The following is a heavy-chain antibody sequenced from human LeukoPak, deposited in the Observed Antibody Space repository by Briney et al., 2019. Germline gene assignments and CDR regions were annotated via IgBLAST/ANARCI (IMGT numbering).Heavy chain of an antibody. CDR3: ARGVGAATNYFDY. J-gene: IGHJ4*02. D-gene: IGHD1-26*01. V-gene: IGHV1-8*03. Sequence: GASVKVSCKASGYTFISQDIYWVRQATGQGLEWMGWMNPNSGNTGYAQKFQGRVTFTRNTSKSTAYMQLSSLRSEDTAVYYCARGVGAATNYFDYWGQGTLVTVSS. CDR1: GYTFISQD. CDR2: MNPNSGNT.